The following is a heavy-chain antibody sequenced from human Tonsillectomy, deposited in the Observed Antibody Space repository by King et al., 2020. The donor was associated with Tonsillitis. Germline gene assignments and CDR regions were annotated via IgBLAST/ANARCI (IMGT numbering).Heavy chain of an antibody. D-gene: IGHD1-26*01. CDR1: GYTFTGYY. J-gene: IGHJ3*02. Sequence: QLVQSGAEVKKPGASVKVSCKASGYTFTGYYMHWVRQAPGQGLEWMGWINPNSGGTNYAQKFQGRVTMPRDTSIRTAYIEVSGLGSYHTAVYYCARSLPGSRIVGAKGGPFDIWAKGQWSPSLQ. V-gene: IGHV1-2*02. CDR3: ARSLPGSRIVGAKGGPFDI. CDR2: INPNSGGT.